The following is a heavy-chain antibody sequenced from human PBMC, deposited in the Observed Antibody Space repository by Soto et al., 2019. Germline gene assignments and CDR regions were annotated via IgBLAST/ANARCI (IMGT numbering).Heavy chain of an antibody. J-gene: IGHJ6*02. CDR1: GDSVSSNSAA. CDR3: ARDRPRGAMFELYYYYGMDV. CDR2: TYYRSKWYN. V-gene: IGHV6-1*01. D-gene: IGHD3-10*01. Sequence: SQTLSLTCAISGDSVSSNSAAWNCIRQSPSRGLEWLGRTYYRSKWYNDYAVSVKSRITINPDTSKNQFSLQLNSVTPEDTAVYYCARDRPRGAMFELYYYYGMDVWGQGTTVTVSS.